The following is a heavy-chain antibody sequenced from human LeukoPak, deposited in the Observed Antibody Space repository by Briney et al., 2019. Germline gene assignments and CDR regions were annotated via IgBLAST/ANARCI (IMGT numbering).Heavy chain of an antibody. D-gene: IGHD3-22*01. Sequence: SGTLSLTCAVSGGSISSSNWWSWVRQPPGKGLEWIGEIYHSGSTNYNPSLKSRVTISVDKSKNQFSLKLSSVTAADTAVYYCAREHHYYDSSGWYAFDTWGQGTMVTVSS. J-gene: IGHJ3*02. CDR3: AREHHYYDSSGWYAFDT. CDR1: GGSISSSNW. CDR2: IYHSGST. V-gene: IGHV4-4*02.